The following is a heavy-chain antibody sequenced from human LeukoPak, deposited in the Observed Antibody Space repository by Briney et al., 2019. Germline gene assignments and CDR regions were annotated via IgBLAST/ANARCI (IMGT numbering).Heavy chain of an antibody. V-gene: IGHV4-30-2*01. CDR2: IYQSGST. Sequence: SETLSLTCTVSGGSISSGGYYWSWIRQPPGKGLEWIGYIYQSGSTYYNPSLKSRVTISVDRFKNQFSLKVSSVTAADTAVYYCARAGSITARPFDYWGQGTLVTVSS. J-gene: IGHJ4*02. CDR1: GGSISSGGYY. D-gene: IGHD6-6*01. CDR3: ARAGSITARPFDY.